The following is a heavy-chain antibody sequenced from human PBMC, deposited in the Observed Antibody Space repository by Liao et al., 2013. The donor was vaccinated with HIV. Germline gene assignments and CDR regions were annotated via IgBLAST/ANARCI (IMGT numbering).Heavy chain of an antibody. CDR1: GGSISSYY. D-gene: IGHD6-6*01. J-gene: IGHJ4*02. Sequence: QVQLQESGPGLVKPSETLSLTCTVSGGSISSYYWSWIRQPPGKGLEWIGEINHSGSTNYNPSLKSRVTISVDTSKNQFSLKLSSVTAADTAVYYCARRASIAARRAFDYWGQGTLVTVSS. CDR3: ARRASIAARRAFDY. V-gene: IGHV4-34*01. CDR2: INHSGST.